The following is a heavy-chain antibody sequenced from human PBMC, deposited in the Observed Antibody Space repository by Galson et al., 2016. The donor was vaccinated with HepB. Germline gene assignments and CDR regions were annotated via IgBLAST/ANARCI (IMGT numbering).Heavy chain of an antibody. D-gene: IGHD1/OR15-1a*01. CDR3: ARGGTTGVLFGLDV. J-gene: IGHJ6*02. CDR2: IYGGGST. Sequence: SLRLSCAASGISVRSTYMTWVRQAPGKGLEWISVIYGGGSTYYADSVKGRFTISRDNSRNTLHLQMNNLRVEDTAIDYCARGGTTGVLFGLDVWGQGTTVTVSS. CDR1: GISVRSTY. V-gene: IGHV3-66*01.